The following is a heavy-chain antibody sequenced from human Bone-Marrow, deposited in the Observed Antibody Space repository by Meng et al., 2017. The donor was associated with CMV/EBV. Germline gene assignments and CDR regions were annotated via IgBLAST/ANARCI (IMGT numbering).Heavy chain of an antibody. J-gene: IGHJ4*02. D-gene: IGHD3-22*01. CDR3: AREVEHYYDSSGQL. V-gene: IGHV3-21*01. CDR2: ISSSSSYI. CDR1: GFTFSSYS. Sequence: GESLKISCAASGFTFSSYSMNWVRQAPGKGLEWVSSISSSSSYIYYADSVKGRFTISRDNAKNSLYLQMNSLRAEDTAVYYCAREVEHYYDSSGQLWGQGTLVTAPQ.